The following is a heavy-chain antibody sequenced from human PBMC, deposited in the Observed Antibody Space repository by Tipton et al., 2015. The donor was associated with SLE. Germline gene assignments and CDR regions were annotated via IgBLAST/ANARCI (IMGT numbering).Heavy chain of an antibody. CDR2: ISGSGGST. CDR3: AKKDTAMVKGASYGMDV. CDR1: GFTFSSYA. Sequence: SLRLSCAASGFTFSSYAMSWVRQAPGKGLEWVSAISGSGGSTYYADSVKGRFIISRDNSKNTLYLQMNSLRAEDTAVYYCAKKDTAMVKGASYGMDVWGQGTTVTVSS. J-gene: IGHJ6*02. V-gene: IGHV3-23*01. D-gene: IGHD5-18*01.